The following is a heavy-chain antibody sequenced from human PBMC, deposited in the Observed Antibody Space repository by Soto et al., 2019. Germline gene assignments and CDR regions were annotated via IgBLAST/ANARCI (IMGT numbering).Heavy chain of an antibody. D-gene: IGHD3-3*01. Sequence: EVQLVESGGGLVQPGGSLRLSCTASGFTFSRYWMSWVRQAPGRGLEWLANINEDGGGKYYADSVEGRFTISRDNAKNSLYLQMNSLIAEDTAVYYCARDKRFFPWGQGTLVTVSS. CDR3: ARDKRFFP. CDR1: GFTFSRYW. J-gene: IGHJ5*02. CDR2: INEDGGGK. V-gene: IGHV3-7*01.